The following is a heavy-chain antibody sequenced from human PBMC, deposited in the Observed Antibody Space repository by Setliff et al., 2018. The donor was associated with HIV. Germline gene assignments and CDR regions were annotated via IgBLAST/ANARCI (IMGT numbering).Heavy chain of an antibody. Sequence: PGGSLRLSCEASGFTFNDYGMNWVRQAPGKGLEWVSGINWNGRSTGDADFVKGRFTISRDNAKNSLYLQMNSLGAEDTAIYYCARKFRPGHGVDVWGQGTTVTVSS. D-gene: IGHD3-10*01. CDR1: GFTFNDYG. CDR2: INWNGRST. V-gene: IGHV3-20*04. J-gene: IGHJ6*02. CDR3: ARKFRPGHGVDV.